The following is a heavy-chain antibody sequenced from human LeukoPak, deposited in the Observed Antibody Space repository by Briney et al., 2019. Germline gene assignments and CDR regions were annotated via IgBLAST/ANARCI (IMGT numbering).Heavy chain of an antibody. V-gene: IGHV3-21*01. CDR1: GFTFSTYN. D-gene: IGHD3-3*01. CDR2: ITSSSSYI. J-gene: IGHJ4*02. CDR3: ARDRNTDFWSGYYTNYFDY. Sequence: GGSLRLSCAASGFTFSTYNMNWVRQAPGKGLEWVSSITSSSSYIYYADSVKGRFTISRDNAKNSLYLQMNSLRAEDTAVYYCARDRNTDFWSGYYTNYFDYWGQGTLVIVSS.